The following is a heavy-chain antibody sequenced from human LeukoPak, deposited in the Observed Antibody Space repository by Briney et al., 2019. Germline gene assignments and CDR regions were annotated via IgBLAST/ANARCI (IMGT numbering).Heavy chain of an antibody. D-gene: IGHD3-22*01. V-gene: IGHV4-59*08. CDR3: VRHRSMFDSSGYYLDR. CDR2: IYYSGTT. Sequence: SETLSLTCTVSGDSLGGYYWSWIRQPPGKGLEWIAYIYYSGTTNHDPSLGSRVTVSLDTAKNQFSLNLSSVTAADTAVYYCVRHRSMFDSSGYYLDRWGQGTLVTVSS. J-gene: IGHJ5*02. CDR1: GDSLGGYY.